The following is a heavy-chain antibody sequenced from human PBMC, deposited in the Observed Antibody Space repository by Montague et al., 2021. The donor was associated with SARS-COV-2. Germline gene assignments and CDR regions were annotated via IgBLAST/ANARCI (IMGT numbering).Heavy chain of an antibody. CDR1: GGSIITGSNFY. D-gene: IGHD5-12*01. Sequence: SETLSLTCAVSGGSIITGSNFYWGWIRQPPGKGLEWIGEINHSGSTNYNPSLKSRVTISVDTSNNQFSLKLTSVTTADTAVYYCARSPSNNIGMVATRLDYWGQGTLVTVSS. CDR3: ARSPSNNIGMVATRLDY. J-gene: IGHJ4*02. CDR2: INHSGST. V-gene: IGHV4-34*01.